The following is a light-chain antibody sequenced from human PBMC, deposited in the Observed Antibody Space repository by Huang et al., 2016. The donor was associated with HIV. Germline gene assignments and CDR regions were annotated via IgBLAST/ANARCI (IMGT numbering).Light chain of an antibody. J-gene: IGKJ1*01. CDR2: DAS. CDR1: QSIGSY. CDR3: QQRNNWPPWT. Sequence: EIVLTQSPATLSLSPGEGATLSCRASQSIGSYLAWYQQRPGQAPRLLIYDASSRATGIPARFSGRGSGTDFTLTISSLEPEDCAVYYCQQRNNWPPWTFGQGTKVELK. V-gene: IGKV3-11*01.